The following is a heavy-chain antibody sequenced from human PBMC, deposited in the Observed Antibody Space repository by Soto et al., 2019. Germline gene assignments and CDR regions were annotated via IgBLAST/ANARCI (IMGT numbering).Heavy chain of an antibody. CDR1: GFSFSSYA. CDR2: ISGSGVGT. J-gene: IGHJ5*02. Sequence: XVCLRLSCAASGFSFSSYAMNWVRQAPGKGLEWVSAISGSGVGTYYADSVKGRFTISRDNSKNTLYLQMNSLRVEDTAVYYCAKDLSVAAAGTGWFDHWRQGTLVTVSS. D-gene: IGHD6-13*01. V-gene: IGHV3-23*01. CDR3: AKDLSVAAAGTGWFDH.